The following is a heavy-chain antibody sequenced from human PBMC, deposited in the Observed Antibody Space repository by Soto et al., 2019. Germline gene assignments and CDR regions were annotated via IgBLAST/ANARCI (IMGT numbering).Heavy chain of an antibody. CDR3: ARSGSKDIVITR. V-gene: IGHV4-59*01. D-gene: IGHD2-8*01. CDR1: GGSISSYY. CDR2: IYYSGSS. J-gene: IGHJ4*02. Sequence: SETLSLTCTVSGGSISSYYWSWLRQPPGKGLEWIGYIYYSGSSNYNPSLKSRVTISVDTSKNQFSLKLSSVTAADTAVYYCARSGSKDIVITRWGQGTLVTVSS.